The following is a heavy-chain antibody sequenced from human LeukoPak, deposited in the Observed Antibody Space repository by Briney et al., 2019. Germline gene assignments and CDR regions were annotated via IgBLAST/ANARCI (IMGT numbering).Heavy chain of an antibody. Sequence: SVKVSCKASGGTFSSYAISWVRQAPGQGLEWMGRIIPILGIANYAQKFQGRVTITADKSTSTAHMELSSLRSEDTAVYYCARDEGVAAAGTPGDGMDVWGQGTTVTVSS. D-gene: IGHD6-13*01. V-gene: IGHV1-69*04. J-gene: IGHJ6*02. CDR2: IIPILGIA. CDR1: GGTFSSYA. CDR3: ARDEGVAAAGTPGDGMDV.